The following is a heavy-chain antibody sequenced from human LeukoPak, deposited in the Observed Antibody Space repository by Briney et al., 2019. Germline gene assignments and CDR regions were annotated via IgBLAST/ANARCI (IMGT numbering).Heavy chain of an antibody. V-gene: IGHV3-30-3*01. D-gene: IGHD4-17*01. CDR1: GFTFSSYA. CDR3: ASPGRLTVTLDH. CDR2: ISYDGSNK. J-gene: IGHJ4*02. Sequence: GGSLRLSCAASGFTFSSYAMHWVRQAPGKGLEWVAVISYDGSNKYYADSVKGRFTISRGNSKNTLYLQMNSLRAEDTAVYYCASPGRLTVTLDHWGQGTLVTVSS.